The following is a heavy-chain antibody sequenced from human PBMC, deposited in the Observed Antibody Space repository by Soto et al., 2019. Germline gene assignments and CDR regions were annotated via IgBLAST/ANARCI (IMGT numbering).Heavy chain of an antibody. Sequence: GASVKVSCKASGDMFDTYTITWMRQAPGRGLEWVGGIIPRSAKSNYAQKFEGRVTITADESTSTAYMELSSLRSEDTAVYYCARVCCSGGGCYGIDYWGQGTLVTVSS. D-gene: IGHD2-15*01. V-gene: IGHV1-69*13. CDR2: IIPRSAKS. CDR3: ARVCCSGGGCYGIDY. CDR1: GDMFDTYT. J-gene: IGHJ4*02.